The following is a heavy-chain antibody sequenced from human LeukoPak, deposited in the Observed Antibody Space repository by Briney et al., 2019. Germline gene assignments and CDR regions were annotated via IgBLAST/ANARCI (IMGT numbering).Heavy chain of an antibody. CDR3: AAGYGSSSGAFDS. CDR2: ISGSGTGT. CDR1: RFTFKDYA. D-gene: IGHD6-6*01. J-gene: IGHJ4*02. Sequence: GGSLRLSCAASRFTFKDYAMNWVRQAPGKGLERVSTISGSGTGTYYADSVKGRFTISRDNSRNTLHLQMDSLRADDTAVYYCAAGYGSSSGAFDSWGQGTLVTVSS. V-gene: IGHV3-23*01.